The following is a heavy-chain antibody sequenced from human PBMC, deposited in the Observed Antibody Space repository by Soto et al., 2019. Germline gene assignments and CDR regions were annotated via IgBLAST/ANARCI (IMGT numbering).Heavy chain of an antibody. V-gene: IGHV4-4*02. CDR3: ARGMGGGRHFDY. Sequence: QVQLQESGPGLVKPSGTLSLTCAVSGGSISSSNWWSWVRQPPRKGVEWNGENHHSGSTNYYTSLRSRVTISVDKTKNHFSLKLSSATAADTAGYYRARGMGGGRHFDYWGQGTLVTVSS. J-gene: IGHJ4*02. CDR1: GGSISSSNW. D-gene: IGHD2-15*01. CDR2: NHHSGST.